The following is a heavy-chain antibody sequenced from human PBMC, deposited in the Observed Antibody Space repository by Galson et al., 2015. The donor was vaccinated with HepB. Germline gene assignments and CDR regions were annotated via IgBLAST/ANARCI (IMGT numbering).Heavy chain of an antibody. CDR3: AKGDVWGSAARNYGMDV. J-gene: IGHJ6*02. CDR1: GFSFSSYG. CDR2: IWYDGSNK. Sequence: SLRLSCAASGFSFSSYGMHWVRQAPGKGLEWVAVIWYDGSNKYLADSVKGRFTISRDNAKKMLSLRTNSLRAEDTAVYYCAKGDVWGSAARNYGMDVWGQGTTVTVSS. V-gene: IGHV3-33*06. D-gene: IGHD3-16*01.